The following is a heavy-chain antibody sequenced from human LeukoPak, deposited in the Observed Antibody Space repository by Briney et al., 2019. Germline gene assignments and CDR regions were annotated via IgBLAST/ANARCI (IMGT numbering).Heavy chain of an antibody. CDR1: GFTFSSYA. J-gene: IGHJ4*02. D-gene: IGHD3-10*01. CDR2: ISGSGVST. V-gene: IGHV3-23*01. Sequence: GGSLRLSCAASGFTFSSYAMSWVRQAPGKGLEWVSVISGSGVSTYYADSVKGRFTISRDNSKNTLYLQMNSLRAEDTAVYYCARLLLWFGEFPDYWGQGTLVTVSS. CDR3: ARLLLWFGEFPDY.